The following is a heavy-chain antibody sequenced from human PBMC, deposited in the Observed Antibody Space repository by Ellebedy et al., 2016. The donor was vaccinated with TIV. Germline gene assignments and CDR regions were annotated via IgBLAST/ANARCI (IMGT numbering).Heavy chain of an antibody. CDR2: ISSSSSYI. V-gene: IGHV3-21*04. CDR3: ARGRAGVETTVTT. CDR1: GFTFSSYW. J-gene: IGHJ5*02. D-gene: IGHD4-17*01. Sequence: GGSLRLSXAASGFTFSSYWMSWVRQAPGKGLEWVSSISSSSSYIYYADSVKGRFTISRDNAKNSLYLQMNSLRDEDTAVYYCARGRAGVETTVTTWGQGTLVTVSS.